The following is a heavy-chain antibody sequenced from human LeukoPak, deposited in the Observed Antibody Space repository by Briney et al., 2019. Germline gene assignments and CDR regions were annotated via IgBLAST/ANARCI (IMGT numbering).Heavy chain of an antibody. J-gene: IGHJ4*02. D-gene: IGHD3-22*01. CDR2: IYYSGST. CDR3: ARGYDSSAYYPFNY. CDR1: GGSISSYY. V-gene: IGHV4-59*01. Sequence: SETLSLTCTVSGGSISSYYWSWIRQPPGKGLEWIGYIYYSGSTNYNPSLKSRVTISVDTSKNQFSLKLSSVTAADTAVYYCARGYDSSAYYPFNYWGQGTLVTVSS.